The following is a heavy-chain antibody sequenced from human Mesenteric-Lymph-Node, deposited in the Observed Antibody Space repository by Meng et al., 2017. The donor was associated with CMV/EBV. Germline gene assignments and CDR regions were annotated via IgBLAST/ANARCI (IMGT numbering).Heavy chain of an antibody. CDR3: AHSGYDFWSGYPSWFDP. Sequence: FSLRTSGVGVRWIRQPPGKALEWLALIYWNDDKRYSPSLKSRLTITKDTSKNQVVLTMTNMDPVDTATYYCAHSGYDFWSGYPSWFDPWGQGTLVTVSS. J-gene: IGHJ5*02. D-gene: IGHD3-3*01. CDR2: IYWNDDK. V-gene: IGHV2-5*01. CDR1: FSLRTSGVG.